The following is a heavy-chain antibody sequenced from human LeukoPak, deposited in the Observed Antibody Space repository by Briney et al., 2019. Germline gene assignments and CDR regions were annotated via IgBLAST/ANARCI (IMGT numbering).Heavy chain of an antibody. CDR1: GFTFSSYW. Sequence: GGSLRLSCAASGFTFSSYWMSWVRQAPGKGLEWVANIKQDGSEKYYVDSVEGRFTISRDNAKNSLYLQMNSLRAEDTAVYYCARELTCWEQYYYYYYGMDVWGQGTTVTVSS. D-gene: IGHD1-26*01. CDR2: IKQDGSEK. V-gene: IGHV3-7*01. CDR3: ARELTCWEQYYYYYYGMDV. J-gene: IGHJ6*02.